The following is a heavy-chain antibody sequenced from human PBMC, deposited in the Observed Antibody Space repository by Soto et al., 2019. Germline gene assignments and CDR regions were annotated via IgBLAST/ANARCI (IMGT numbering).Heavy chain of an antibody. CDR1: GCSISSGDYY. CDR3: AKLYSSSWYSWFDP. Sequence: SETLSLTCTVSGCSISSGDYYWSWIRQPPGKGLEWIGYIYYSGSTYYNPSLKSRVTISRDNSKNTLYLQMNSLRAEDTAVYYCAKLYSSSWYSWFDPWGQGTLVTVSS. J-gene: IGHJ5*02. V-gene: IGHV4-30-4*01. D-gene: IGHD6-13*01. CDR2: IYYSGST.